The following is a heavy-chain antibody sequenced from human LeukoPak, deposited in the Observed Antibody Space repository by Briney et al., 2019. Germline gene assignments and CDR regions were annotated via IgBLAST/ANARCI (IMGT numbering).Heavy chain of an antibody. J-gene: IGHJ6*03. CDR3: ARDSSWYGDYYYYMDV. CDR1: GFTFSIYS. CDR2: IRSSSSYI. Sequence: GGSPRLSCAASGFTFSIYSMNCVRGAPGKGGEWASSIRSSSSYIYYADPVKGRFTISRDNAKNSLYLQMNSLRAEDTAVYYCARDSSWYGDYYYYMDVWGKGTTVTVSS. V-gene: IGHV3-21*01. D-gene: IGHD6-13*01.